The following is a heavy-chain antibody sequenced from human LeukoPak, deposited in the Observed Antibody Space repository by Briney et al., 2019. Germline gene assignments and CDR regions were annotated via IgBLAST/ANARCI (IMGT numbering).Heavy chain of an antibody. V-gene: IGHV3-23*01. J-gene: IGHJ4*02. Sequence: GGSLRLSCAASGFTFSNYDMSWVRQAPGKGVDWVSGSCSGGTIFYADSVKCRFTISRHNSKNTLFLQMNSLRAEDTAVYYCAKDFWSGYYPNYWGQGTLVTVSS. CDR3: AKDFWSGYYPNY. CDR1: GFTFSNYD. D-gene: IGHD3-3*01. CDR2: SCSGGTI.